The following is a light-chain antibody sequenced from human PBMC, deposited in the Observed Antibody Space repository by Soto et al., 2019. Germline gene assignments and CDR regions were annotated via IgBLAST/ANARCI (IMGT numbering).Light chain of an antibody. CDR2: EVY. CDR3: TSYSRSTALV. Sequence: LTQPASVSASPGQSITISCAGTSSDIGTYNYVSWYQHLPGKAPKLMIYEVYKRASGVSDRFSGSKSATTASLTISGLQAEDEADYYCTSYSRSTALVFGGGTKGTVL. V-gene: IGLV2-14*01. CDR1: SSDIGTYNY. J-gene: IGLJ3*02.